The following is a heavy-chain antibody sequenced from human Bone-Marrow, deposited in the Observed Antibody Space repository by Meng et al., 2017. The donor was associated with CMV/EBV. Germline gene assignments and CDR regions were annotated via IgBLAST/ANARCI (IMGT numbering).Heavy chain of an antibody. CDR1: GYTFTGYY. J-gene: IGHJ6*02. D-gene: IGHD4-17*01. V-gene: IGHV1-2*02. CDR2: INPNSGGT. CDR3: ARADYGDTYYYGMDV. Sequence: ASVKVSCKASGYTFTGYYMHWVRQAPGQGLEWMGWINPNSGGTNYAQKFQGRVTMTRDTSISTAYMELSRLRSDDTAVYYCARADYGDTYYYGMDVCGQETTVTASS.